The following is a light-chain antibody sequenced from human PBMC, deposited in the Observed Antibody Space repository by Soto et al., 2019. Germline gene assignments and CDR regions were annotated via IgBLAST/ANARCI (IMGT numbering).Light chain of an antibody. J-gene: IGKJ3*01. CDR1: QSLLYTSSNKNS. CDR3: QQYHRIPGT. CDR2: WAS. V-gene: IGKV4-1*01. Sequence: DIVMTQSPDSLAVSLGERATFNCKSSQSLLYTSSNKNSLAWYQQRPGQPPKLLIYWASTRESGVPDRFTGSGSGTDFTLTISSLQAEDVAVYYCQQYHRIPGTFGPGTKVDIK.